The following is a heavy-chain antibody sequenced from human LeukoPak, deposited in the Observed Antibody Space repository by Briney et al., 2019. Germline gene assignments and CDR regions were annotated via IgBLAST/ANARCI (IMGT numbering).Heavy chain of an antibody. Sequence: ASVKVSCKASGYTFTSYGISWVRQASGQGLEWMVWISAYNGNTNYAQELQGRVTMTTDTSTSTAYMELRSLRSDDTAVYYCARDHGYITIFGVVIPNSNFDYWGQGTLVTVSS. CDR2: ISAYNGNT. V-gene: IGHV1-18*01. CDR1: GYTFTSYG. J-gene: IGHJ4*02. CDR3: ARDHGYITIFGVVIPNSNFDY. D-gene: IGHD3-3*01.